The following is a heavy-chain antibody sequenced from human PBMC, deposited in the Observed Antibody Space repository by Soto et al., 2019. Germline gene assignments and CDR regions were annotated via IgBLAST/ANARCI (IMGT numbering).Heavy chain of an antibody. V-gene: IGHV1-18*01. CDR2: ISAYNGNT. J-gene: IGHJ4*02. D-gene: IGHD2-2*01. Sequence: QVQLAQSGAEVRKPGASVKVSCKASGYTFTTSGISWVRQAPGQGLEWMAMISAYNGNTNYAQKFQGRVTLTTDTPTSTAYMELRSLKSDDTATYYCARVRGIPADADYWGQGSLVTVSS. CDR1: GYTFTTSG. CDR3: ARVRGIPADADY.